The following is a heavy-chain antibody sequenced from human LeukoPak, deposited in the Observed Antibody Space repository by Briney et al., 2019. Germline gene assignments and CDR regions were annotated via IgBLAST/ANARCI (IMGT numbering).Heavy chain of an antibody. CDR3: AKDRIITMIVVALDY. J-gene: IGHJ4*02. D-gene: IGHD3-22*01. CDR2: ISGSGGST. Sequence: GGSLRLFCAASGFTFSSYAMSWVRQAPGKGLEWVSAISGSGGSTYYADSVKGRFTISRDNSKNTLYLHMNSLRAEDTAVYYCAKDRIITMIVVALDYWGQGTLVTVPS. V-gene: IGHV3-23*01. CDR1: GFTFSSYA.